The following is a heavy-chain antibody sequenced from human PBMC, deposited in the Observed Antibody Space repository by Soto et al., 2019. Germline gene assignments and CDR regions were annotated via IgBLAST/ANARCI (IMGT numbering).Heavy chain of an antibody. J-gene: IGHJ5*02. Sequence: SETLSLTCAVSGGSISSGGYSWSWIRQPPGKGLEWIGYIYHSGSTYYNPSLKSRVAISVDRSKNQFSLKLSSVTAADTAVYYCARVPDRWGQGTLVTV. CDR2: IYHSGST. V-gene: IGHV4-30-2*01. CDR3: ARVPDR. D-gene: IGHD2-2*01. CDR1: GGSISSGGYS.